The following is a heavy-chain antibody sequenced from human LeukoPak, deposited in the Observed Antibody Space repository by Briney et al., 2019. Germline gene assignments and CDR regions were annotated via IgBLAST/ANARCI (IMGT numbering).Heavy chain of an antibody. J-gene: IGHJ4*02. Sequence: HWASVKVSCKASGYTFTSYGISWVRQAPGQGLEWMGWISAYNGNTNYAQKLQGRVTMTTDTSTSTAYMELRSLRSDDTAVYYCARDEDYGYNWNYDYWGQGTLVTVSS. CDR2: ISAYNGNT. CDR1: GYTFTSYG. CDR3: ARDEDYGYNWNYDY. D-gene: IGHD1-7*01. V-gene: IGHV1-18*01.